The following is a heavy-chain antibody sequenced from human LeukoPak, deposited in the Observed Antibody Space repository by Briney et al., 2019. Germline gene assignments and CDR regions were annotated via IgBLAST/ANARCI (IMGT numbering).Heavy chain of an antibody. CDR1: GFTFSNAW. CDR2: IKSKTDGGTT. V-gene: IGHV3-15*01. Sequence: GGSLRLSCAASGFTFSNAWMRWVRQAPGKGLEWVGRIKSKTDGGTTDYAAPVKGRFTISRDDSKNTFYLQMNSLKTDDTAVYYCTTELRWELPATDYWGQGTPVTVSS. J-gene: IGHJ4*02. D-gene: IGHD1-26*01. CDR3: TTELRWELPATDY.